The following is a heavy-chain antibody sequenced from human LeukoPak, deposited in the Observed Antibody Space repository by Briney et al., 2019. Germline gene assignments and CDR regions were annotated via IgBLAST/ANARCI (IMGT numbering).Heavy chain of an antibody. Sequence: GGSLRLSCAASGFTFSSYAMHWVRQAPGKGLEWVAVISYDGSNKYYADSVKGRFTISRDNSKNTLYLQMNSLRAEDTAVYYCAGENRWAVAGNIDYWGQGTLVTVSS. CDR3: AGENRWAVAGNIDY. CDR2: ISYDGSNK. D-gene: IGHD6-19*01. V-gene: IGHV3-30-3*01. CDR1: GFTFSSYA. J-gene: IGHJ4*02.